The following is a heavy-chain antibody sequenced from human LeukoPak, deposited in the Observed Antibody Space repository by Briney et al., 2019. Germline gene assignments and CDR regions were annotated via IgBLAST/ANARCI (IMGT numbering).Heavy chain of an antibody. V-gene: IGHV4-39*07. Sequence: PSETLSLTCTVSGGSISSGTYYWGWIRQPPGKGLEWIGSMYYSGSTYYNPSLKSRVTISVDTSKNQFSLKLSSVTAADTAVYYCARKAPFDSSGYYYWYFDLWGRGTLVTVSS. CDR2: MYYSGST. D-gene: IGHD3-22*01. CDR1: GGSISSGTYY. J-gene: IGHJ2*01. CDR3: ARKAPFDSSGYYYWYFDL.